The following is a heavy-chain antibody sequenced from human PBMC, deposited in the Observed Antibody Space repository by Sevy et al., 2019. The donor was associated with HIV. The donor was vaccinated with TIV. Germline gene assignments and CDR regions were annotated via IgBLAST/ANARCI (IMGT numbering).Heavy chain of an antibody. D-gene: IGHD3-22*01. J-gene: IGHJ4*02. CDR1: GGSNSRNNW. CDR3: AREGYYDVSGYPRHYFDY. CDR2: IYDSGDT. Sequence: SETLSLTCAVSGGSNSRNNWWSWVRQPPGKGLEWIGGIYDSGDTNFNPTLKSRVTISLDKSKNQFSLKLTSLTAADTAGYYCAREGYYDVSGYPRHYFDYWGQGALVTVSS. V-gene: IGHV4-4*02.